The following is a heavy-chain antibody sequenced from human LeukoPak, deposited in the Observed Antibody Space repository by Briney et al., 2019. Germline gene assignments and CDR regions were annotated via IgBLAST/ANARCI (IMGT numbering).Heavy chain of an antibody. CDR3: AKLMFRTFGGVIAIPVALDY. CDR2: ISYDGSDK. Sequence: GGSLRLSCAASGFTFSSYAMHWVRQAPGKGLEWVAVISYDGSDKYYADSVKGRFTISRDNSKNTLYLQMNSLRAEDTAVYYCAKLMFRTFGGVIAIPVALDYWGQGTLVTVSS. D-gene: IGHD3-16*02. V-gene: IGHV3-30-3*02. J-gene: IGHJ4*02. CDR1: GFTFSSYA.